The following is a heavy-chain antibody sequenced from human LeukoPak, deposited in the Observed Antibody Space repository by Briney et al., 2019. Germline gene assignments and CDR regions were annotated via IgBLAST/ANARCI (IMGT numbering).Heavy chain of an antibody. V-gene: IGHV4-30-4*01. CDR3: ARRSYYDSSAIFDY. Sequence: SQTLSLTCTVSGGSISSGDYYWSWIRQPPGKGLEWIGYIYYSGSTYYNPSLKSRVTISVDTSKNQFSLRLSSVTAADTAVFYCARRSYYDSSAIFDYWGQGTLVTVSS. J-gene: IGHJ4*02. CDR2: IYYSGST. CDR1: GGSISSGDYY. D-gene: IGHD3-22*01.